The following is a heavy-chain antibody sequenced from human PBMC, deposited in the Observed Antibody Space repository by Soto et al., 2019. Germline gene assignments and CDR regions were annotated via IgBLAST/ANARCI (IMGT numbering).Heavy chain of an antibody. CDR1: GFSLITNGVG. J-gene: IGHJ4*02. CDR3: ARTFCIGGGCYSEFDY. CDR2: IYWDDDK. V-gene: IGHV2-5*02. Sequence: QISLTETDPTLVKPAQTLTLTCTFSGFSLITNGVGVGWIRQPPGKALEWLALIYWDDDKRFSPSLKTRLTFTKDTSKNQVVLTMTNMDPVDTATYYCARTFCIGGGCYSEFDYWGQGILVTVSS. D-gene: IGHD2-15*01.